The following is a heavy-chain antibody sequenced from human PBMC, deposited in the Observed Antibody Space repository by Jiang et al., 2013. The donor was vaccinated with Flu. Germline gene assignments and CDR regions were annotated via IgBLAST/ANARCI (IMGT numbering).Heavy chain of an antibody. CDR2: TYYRSKWYN. J-gene: IGHJ3*02. CDR1: GDRVSRNSAA. D-gene: IGHD6-13*01. Sequence: QTLSLTCDISGDRVSRNSAAWNWIRQSPSRGLEWLGRTYYRSKWYNDYALSVKGRITINPDTSKNQFSLRLSSVIPEDAAVYYCARTATAYDVLDIVGQGTTVTVS. V-gene: IGHV6-1*01. CDR3: ARTATAYDVLDI.